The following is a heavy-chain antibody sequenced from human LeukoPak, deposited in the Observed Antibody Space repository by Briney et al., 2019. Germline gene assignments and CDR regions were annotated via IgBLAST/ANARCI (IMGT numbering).Heavy chain of an antibody. CDR3: AAGDDYYYYYMDV. V-gene: IGHV4-39*01. CDR2: IYYSGST. CDR1: GGSIGSSSYY. D-gene: IGHD7-27*01. J-gene: IGHJ6*03. Sequence: PSETLSLTCTVSGGSIGSSSYYWGWIRQPPGKGLEWIGSIYYSGSTYYNPSIKSRVTISVDTSKNQFSLKLSSVTAADTAVYYCAAGDDYYYYYMDVWGKGTTVTVSS.